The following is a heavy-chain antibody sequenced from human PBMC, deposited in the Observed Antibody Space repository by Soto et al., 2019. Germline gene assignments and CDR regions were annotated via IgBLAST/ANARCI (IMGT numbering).Heavy chain of an antibody. D-gene: IGHD3-22*01. J-gene: IGHJ4*02. Sequence: EVQLLESGGGLVQPGGSLRLSCAASGFTFSSYAMSWVRQAPGKGLEWVSAISGSGGSTYYADSVKGRFTISRDNSKNTLYLQMNSLRAEDTAVYYCAKPAHYYDSSGYYYANWGQGTLVTVSS. V-gene: IGHV3-23*01. CDR3: AKPAHYYDSSGYYYAN. CDR2: ISGSGGST. CDR1: GFTFSSYA.